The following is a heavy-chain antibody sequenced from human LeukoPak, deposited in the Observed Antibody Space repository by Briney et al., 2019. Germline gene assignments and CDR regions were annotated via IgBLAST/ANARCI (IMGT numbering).Heavy chain of an antibody. V-gene: IGHV3-53*01. CDR3: ARDLGGNSN. CDR1: GFTVSSNY. D-gene: IGHD4-23*01. Sequence: GGSLRLSCAASGFTVSSNYMTWVRQAPGKGLEWVSLIYSGGGTYYADSVKGRFTISRDNSKNTLYLQMNSLRAEDTAVCYCARDLGGNSNWGQGTLVTVSS. CDR2: IYSGGGT. J-gene: IGHJ4*02.